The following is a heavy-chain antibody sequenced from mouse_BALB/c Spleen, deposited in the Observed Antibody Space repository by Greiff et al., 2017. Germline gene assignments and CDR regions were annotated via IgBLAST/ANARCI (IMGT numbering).Heavy chain of an antibody. D-gene: IGHD1-1*01. J-gene: IGHJ2*01. CDR3: TRVHGSSQPLFDY. V-gene: IGHV5-6-4*01. CDR2: ISSGGSYT. Sequence: EVMLVESGGGLVKPGGSLKLSCAASGFTFSSYTMSWVRQTPEKRLEWVATISSGGSYTYYPDSVKGRFTISRDNAKNTLYLQMSSLKSEDTAMYYCTRVHGSSQPLFDYWGQGTTLTVSS. CDR1: GFTFSSYT.